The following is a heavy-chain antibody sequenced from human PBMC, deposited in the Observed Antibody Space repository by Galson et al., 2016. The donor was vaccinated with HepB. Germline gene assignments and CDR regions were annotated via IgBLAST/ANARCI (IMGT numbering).Heavy chain of an antibody. CDR1: GFSLSTRGVG. V-gene: IGHV2-5*02. CDR3: ARASCGGDGRPENILYHYGLDV. J-gene: IGHJ6*02. D-gene: IGHD2-21*01. CDR2: IYWDDDK. Sequence: PALVKPTQTLTLTCSFPGFSLSTRGVGVGWIRQPPGKALEWLALIYWDDDKSLRPSLRSRPTITKDTSKNQVVLTLTNMDPVDTGTYYCARASCGGDGRPENILYHYGLDVWGQGTPVTVSS.